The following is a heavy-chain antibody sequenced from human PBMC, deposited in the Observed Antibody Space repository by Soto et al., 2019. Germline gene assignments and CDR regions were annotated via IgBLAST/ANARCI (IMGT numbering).Heavy chain of an antibody. J-gene: IGHJ3*02. D-gene: IGHD6-13*01. Sequence: LSLTCTVSGGSISISSYYWGWILHPPGKGLEWIGSIYYSGSTYYNPSLKSRVTISVDTSKNQFSLKLSSVTAADTAVYYCARPKGIAAAGTEAFDIWGQGTMVTVSS. CDR3: ARPKGIAAAGTEAFDI. CDR2: IYYSGST. CDR1: GGSISISSYY. V-gene: IGHV4-39*01.